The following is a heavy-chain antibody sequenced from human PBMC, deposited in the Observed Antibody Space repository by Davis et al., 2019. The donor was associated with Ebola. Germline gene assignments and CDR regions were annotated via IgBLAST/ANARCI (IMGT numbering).Heavy chain of an antibody. V-gene: IGHV1-69*06. CDR1: VGTFSSYA. CDR2: IIPIFGTA. J-gene: IGHJ4*02. D-gene: IGHD6-6*01. CDR3: ARDGKAARLSDY. Sequence: SSVPVSCKASVGTFSSYAISWVRQAPGQGLEGMGGIIPIFGTANYAQKSQGRVTITADKSTSTAYMDLSRLRSDDTAVYYCARDGKAARLSDYWGQGTLVTVAS.